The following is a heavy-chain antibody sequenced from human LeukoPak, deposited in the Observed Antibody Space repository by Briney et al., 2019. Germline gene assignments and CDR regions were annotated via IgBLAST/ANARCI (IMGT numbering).Heavy chain of an antibody. D-gene: IGHD2-15*01. CDR1: GGTFISYA. CDR2: IIPILGIA. Sequence: SVKVSCQASGGTFISYAISWVRQAPGQGLEWMGRIIPILGIANYAQKFQGRVTITADKSTSTAYMELSSLRSEDTAVYYCARVGFGGSYYYGMDVWGQGTTVTVSS. J-gene: IGHJ6*02. V-gene: IGHV1-69*04. CDR3: ARVGFGGSYYYGMDV.